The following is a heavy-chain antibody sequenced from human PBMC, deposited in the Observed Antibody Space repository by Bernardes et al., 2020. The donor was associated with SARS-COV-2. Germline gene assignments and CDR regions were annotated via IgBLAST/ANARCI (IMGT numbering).Heavy chain of an antibody. CDR1: GFTFSSYW. CDR2: ISGDGRTT. CDR3: VRGPSDGHGRFEY. V-gene: IGHV3-74*01. Sequence: GGSLRLCCAASGFTFSSYWMHWVRQAPGKGLVWVSRISGDGRTTTYADSVKGRFIISRDNARDTLYLQMNSLRAEDTAVYYCVRGPSDGHGRFEYWGQGTLGTVSS. J-gene: IGHJ4*02.